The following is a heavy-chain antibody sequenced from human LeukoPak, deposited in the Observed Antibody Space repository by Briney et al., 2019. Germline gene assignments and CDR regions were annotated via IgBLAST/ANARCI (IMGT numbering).Heavy chain of an antibody. CDR1: GGTFSSYA. D-gene: IGHD3-10*01. CDR2: IIPIFGTA. Sequence: SVKVSCKASGGTFSSYAISWVRQAPGQGLEWMGGIIPIFGTANYAQKFQGRVTITADESTSTAYMELSSPRSEDTAVYYCARGSTMVRGSAGYWGQGTLVTVSS. CDR3: ARGSTMVRGSAGY. J-gene: IGHJ4*02. V-gene: IGHV1-69*13.